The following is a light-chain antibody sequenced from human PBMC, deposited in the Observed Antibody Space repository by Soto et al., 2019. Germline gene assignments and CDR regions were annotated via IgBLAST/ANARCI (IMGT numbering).Light chain of an antibody. V-gene: IGKV3-15*01. Sequence: EVVMTQSPATLSVSPGERATLSCRASQSVDSKLAWYQQKSGQAPSLLIYDASTRATGIPARFSGTASGTEFTLTIRSLQSEDFAVYYCQQYKKWPLTFGGGTRVEIK. CDR3: QQYKKWPLT. CDR1: QSVDSK. CDR2: DAS. J-gene: IGKJ4*01.